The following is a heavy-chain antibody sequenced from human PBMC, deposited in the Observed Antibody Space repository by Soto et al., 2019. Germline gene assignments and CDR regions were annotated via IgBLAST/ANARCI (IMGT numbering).Heavy chain of an antibody. D-gene: IGHD1-26*01. Sequence: QVQLVESGGGVVQPGRSRRLSCAASGFTFSSYGMHWVRQAPGKGLEWVAVISYDGSNKYYADSVKGRFTISRDNSKNTLYLQMNSLRAEDTAVYYCAKVRAVGAIDYWGQGTLVTVSS. CDR2: ISYDGSNK. V-gene: IGHV3-30*18. CDR3: AKVRAVGAIDY. CDR1: GFTFSSYG. J-gene: IGHJ4*02.